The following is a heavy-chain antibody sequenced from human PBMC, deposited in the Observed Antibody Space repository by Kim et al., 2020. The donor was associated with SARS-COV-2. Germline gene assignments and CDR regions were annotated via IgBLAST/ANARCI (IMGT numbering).Heavy chain of an antibody. CDR2: IDPSDSYT. V-gene: IGHV5-10-1*01. CDR3: ARWDSSSWYGTHFDY. D-gene: IGHD6-13*01. CDR1: GYSFTSYW. J-gene: IGHJ4*02. Sequence: GESLKISCKGSGYSFTSYWISWVRQMPGKGLEWMGRIDPSDSYTNYSPSFQGHVTISADKSISTAYLQWSSLKASDTAMYYCARWDSSSWYGTHFDYWGQGTLVTVSS.